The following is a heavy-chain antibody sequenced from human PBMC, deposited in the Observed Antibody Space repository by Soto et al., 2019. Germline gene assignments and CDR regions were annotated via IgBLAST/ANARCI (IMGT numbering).Heavy chain of an antibody. J-gene: IGHJ3*02. CDR2: ISYDGSNK. CDR3: ARDENFWSGSHDAFDI. D-gene: IGHD3-3*01. Sequence: GGSLRLSCAASGFTFSSYAMHWVRQAPGKGLEWVAVISYDGSNKYYADSVKGRLTISRDNSKNTLYLQMNSLRAEDSAVYYCARDENFWSGSHDAFDIWGQGTMVTVSS. CDR1: GFTFSSYA. V-gene: IGHV3-30-3*01.